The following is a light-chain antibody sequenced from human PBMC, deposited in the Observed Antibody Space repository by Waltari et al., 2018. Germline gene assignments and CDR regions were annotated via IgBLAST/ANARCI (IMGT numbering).Light chain of an antibody. V-gene: IGLV2-14*03. CDR2: DVS. Sequence: ALTQPASVSGSPGQPSTISCSGTSHDIGHYDYVAWYLQHPATAPQLLIFDVSKRPSGISNRFSASKSGSTASLTISGLQAEDEGEYFCGSYTTNSPFAVVFGGGTKLTVL. J-gene: IGLJ2*01. CDR3: GSYTTNSPFAVV. CDR1: SHDIGHYDY.